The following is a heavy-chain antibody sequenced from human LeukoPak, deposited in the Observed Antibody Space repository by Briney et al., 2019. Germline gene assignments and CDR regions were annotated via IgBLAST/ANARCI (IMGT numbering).Heavy chain of an antibody. CDR2: INHSGST. CDR3: ARSHSSSTETRMAY. J-gene: IGHJ4*02. V-gene: IGHV4-34*01. D-gene: IGHD6-6*01. CDR1: GGSVSEYY. Sequence: SETLSLICAIYGGSVSEYYWSWLRQPPGKGLEWIGEINHSGSTNYNPSLKSRVTISLDTSKNPFPLKLSSVTAADTAVYFCARSHSSSTETRMAYWGEGTLVTVSS.